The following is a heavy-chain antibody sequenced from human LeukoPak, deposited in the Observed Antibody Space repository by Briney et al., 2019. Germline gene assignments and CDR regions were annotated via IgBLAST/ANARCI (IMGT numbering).Heavy chain of an antibody. CDR3: TRDRWELPEFGY. V-gene: IGHV3-23*01. Sequence: GGSLRLSCAASGFTFSSYAMSWVRQAPGEGLECVARMSGSGGGTYYADSAKGRFTVSRDSPKNSLYLQMDSLRVDDTAVYYCTRDRWELPEFGYWGQGTLVSVSS. J-gene: IGHJ4*02. CDR1: GFTFSSYA. D-gene: IGHD1-26*01. CDR2: MSGSGGGT.